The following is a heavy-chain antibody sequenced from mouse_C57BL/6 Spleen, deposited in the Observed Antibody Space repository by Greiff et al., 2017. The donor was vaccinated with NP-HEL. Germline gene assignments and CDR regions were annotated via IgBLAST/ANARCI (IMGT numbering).Heavy chain of an antibody. CDR3: AGETTVVAMDY. J-gene: IGHJ4*01. CDR1: GFTFSDYG. D-gene: IGHD1-1*01. V-gene: IGHV5-17*01. Sequence: EVQLVESGGGLVKPGGSLKLSCAASGFTFSDYGMHWVRQAPEKGLEWVAYISSGSSTIYYADTVKGRFTISRDNAKNTLFLQMTSLRSEDTAMYYCAGETTVVAMDYWGQGTSVTVSS. CDR2: ISSGSSTI.